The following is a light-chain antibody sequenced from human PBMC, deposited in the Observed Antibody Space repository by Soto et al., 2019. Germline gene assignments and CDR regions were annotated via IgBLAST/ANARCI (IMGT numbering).Light chain of an antibody. J-gene: IGKJ2*01. CDR1: QRISTN. Sequence: IVLPQSPGTLSLSPGEEPTLSCRASQRISTNLAWYHQNPGQAPRLVIFGASNRATGIPDRFGGSGSGTDFTLTISRLEPEDFAVYYCQQYGGSPRTFGQGTKLEIK. V-gene: IGKV3-20*01. CDR3: QQYGGSPRT. CDR2: GAS.